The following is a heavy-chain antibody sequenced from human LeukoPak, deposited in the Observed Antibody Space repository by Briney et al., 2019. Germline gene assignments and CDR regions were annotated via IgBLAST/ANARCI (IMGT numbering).Heavy chain of an antibody. J-gene: IGHJ5*02. Sequence: GGSLRLSCAASGFTFSSYSMNWVRQAPGKGLEWVSSISSSSSYIYYADSVKGRFTISRDNAKNSLYLQMNSLRAEDTAVYYCATQRGREYNWFDPWGQGTLVTVSS. CDR3: ATQRGREYNWFDP. CDR2: ISSSSSYI. CDR1: GFTFSSYS. D-gene: IGHD3-10*01. V-gene: IGHV3-21*01.